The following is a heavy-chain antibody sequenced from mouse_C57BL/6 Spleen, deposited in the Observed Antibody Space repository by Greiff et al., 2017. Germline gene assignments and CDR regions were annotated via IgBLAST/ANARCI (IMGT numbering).Heavy chain of an antibody. V-gene: IGHV1-61*01. CDR2: IYPSDSET. Sequence: QVQLQQPGAELVRPGSSVKLSCKASGYTFTSYWMDWVKQRPGQGLEWIGNIYPSDSETHYNQKFKDKATLTVDKSSSTAYMQLSSLTSADSAVYYCARRGDDYDRAMDYWGQGTSVTVSS. D-gene: IGHD2-4*01. CDR3: ARRGDDYDRAMDY. J-gene: IGHJ4*01. CDR1: GYTFTSYW.